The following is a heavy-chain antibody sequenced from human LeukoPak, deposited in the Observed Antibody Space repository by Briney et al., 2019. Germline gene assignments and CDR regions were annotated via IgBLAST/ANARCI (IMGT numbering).Heavy chain of an antibody. J-gene: IGHJ4*02. V-gene: IGHV1-18*04. CDR2: ISGYNGNT. Sequence: ASVKVSCKASGYTFTGYYMHWVRQAPGQGLEWMGWISGYNGNTKYAQKLQGRVTMTTDTSTSTAYMELRSLRSDDTAVYYCARVAPHHRLTSGWYYFDYWGQGTLVTVSS. CDR3: ARVAPHHRLTSGWYYFDY. CDR1: GYTFTGYY. D-gene: IGHD6-19*01.